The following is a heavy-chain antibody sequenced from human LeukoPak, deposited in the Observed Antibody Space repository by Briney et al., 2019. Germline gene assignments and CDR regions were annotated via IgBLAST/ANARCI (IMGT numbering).Heavy chain of an antibody. Sequence: SETLSLTCTVSGASITSYYWGWIRQPPGKGLEWIGYIYYSGSTYYNPSLKSRVTISVDTSKNQFSLKLSSVTAADTAVYYCARQDHGSGRPPFDYWGQGTLVTVSS. V-gene: IGHV4-59*04. CDR2: IYYSGST. CDR1: GASITSYY. D-gene: IGHD3-10*01. CDR3: ARQDHGSGRPPFDY. J-gene: IGHJ4*02.